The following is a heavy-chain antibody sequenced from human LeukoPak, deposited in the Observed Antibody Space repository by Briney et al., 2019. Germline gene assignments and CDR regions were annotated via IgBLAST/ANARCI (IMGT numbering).Heavy chain of an antibody. CDR2: IYPGDSDT. V-gene: IGHV5-51*01. CDR1: GYSFTGYW. D-gene: IGHD3-9*01. Sequence: GESLKISCKGSGYSFTGYWIGWVRQMPGKGLEWMGIIYPGDSDTRYSPSFQGQVTISADKSISTAYLQWSSLKASDTAMYYCAAQYYDILTGYFWGAFDIWGQGTMVTVSS. CDR3: AAQYYDILTGYFWGAFDI. J-gene: IGHJ3*02.